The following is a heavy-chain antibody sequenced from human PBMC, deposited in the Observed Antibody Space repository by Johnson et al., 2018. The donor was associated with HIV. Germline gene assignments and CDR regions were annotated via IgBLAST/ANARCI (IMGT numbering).Heavy chain of an antibody. J-gene: IGHJ3*01. D-gene: IGHD3-16*01. CDR2: ISYDGSNK. V-gene: IGHV3-30*04. CDR1: GFTFSSYA. CDR3: AKPPSMGADAFDV. Sequence: QVQLVESGGGVVQPGRSLRLSCAASGFTFSSYAMHWVRQAPGKGLEWVAVISYDGSNKYYADSVKGRFTISRDNSKNTLYLQMNSLRAEDSALYYCAKPPSMGADAFDVWGQGTMVTVSS.